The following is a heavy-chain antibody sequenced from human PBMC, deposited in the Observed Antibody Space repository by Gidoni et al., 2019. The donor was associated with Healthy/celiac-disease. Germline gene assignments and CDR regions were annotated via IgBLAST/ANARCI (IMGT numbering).Heavy chain of an antibody. V-gene: IGHV3-23*01. CDR1: GFTFSSYA. J-gene: IGHJ4*02. CDR2: ISGSGGST. Sequence: EVQLLESGGGLVQPGGSLRLSCAASGFTFSSYAMGWVRQAPGKGLEWVSAISGSGGSTYYADSVKGRFTISRDNSKNTLYLQMNSLRAEDTAVYYCAKDKHYYDSSGYYDGWGQGTLVTVSS. D-gene: IGHD3-22*01. CDR3: AKDKHYYDSSGYYDG.